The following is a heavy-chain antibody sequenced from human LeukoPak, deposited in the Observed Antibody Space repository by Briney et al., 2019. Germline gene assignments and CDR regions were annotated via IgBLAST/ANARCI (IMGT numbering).Heavy chain of an antibody. CDR1: GFTFDDYA. D-gene: IGHD3-3*01. CDR2: ISWNSGSI. CDR3: AKARGRSGFDY. V-gene: IGHV3-9*01. J-gene: IGHJ4*02. Sequence: GGSLRLPCAASGFTFDDYAMHWVRQAPGKGLEWVSGISWNSGSIGYADSVKGRFTISRDNAKNSLYLQMNSLRAEDTALYYCAKARGRSGFDYWGQGTLVTVSS.